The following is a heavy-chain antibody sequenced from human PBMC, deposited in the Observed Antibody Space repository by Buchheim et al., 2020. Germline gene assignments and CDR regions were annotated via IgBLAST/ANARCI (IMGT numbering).Heavy chain of an antibody. CDR2: ISGSGGST. D-gene: IGHD6-19*01. CDR1: GFTFSSYA. Sequence: EVQLLESGGGLVQPGGSLRLSCAASGFTFSSYAMSWVRQAPGKGLEWVSAISGSGGSTYYAASVKGRFTISRDNSKNKLYLQMNSLRAEDTAVYYCAKCRLAVAGTLPRNWFDPWGQGTL. J-gene: IGHJ5*02. V-gene: IGHV3-23*01. CDR3: AKCRLAVAGTLPRNWFDP.